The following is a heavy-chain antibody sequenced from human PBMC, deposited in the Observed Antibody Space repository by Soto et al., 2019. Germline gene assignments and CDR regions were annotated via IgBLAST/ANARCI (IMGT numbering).Heavy chain of an antibody. CDR3: ARFLGGIPARPFDY. V-gene: IGHV3-11*01. D-gene: IGHD6-6*01. Sequence: QVQLVESGGGLVKPGGSVRLSCAASGFTFSDSYMSWVRHAPGKGLEWLSYISGSSITISHADSVKGRFTISRDNDKNSVYLQMDSLRAEDTAVYYCARFLGGIPARPFDYWGQGTLVTVSS. CDR2: ISGSSITI. CDR1: GFTFSDSY. J-gene: IGHJ4*02.